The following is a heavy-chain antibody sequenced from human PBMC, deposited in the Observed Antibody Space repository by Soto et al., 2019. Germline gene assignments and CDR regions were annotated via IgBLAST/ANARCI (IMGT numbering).Heavy chain of an antibody. V-gene: IGHV1-18*01. CDR3: ARYTYLGADQY. CDR2: ISAYSGKT. CDR1: GYTFTTYG. Sequence: QVQLVQSGGEVKKPGASVKVSCKTSGYTFTTYGIIWVRQAPGQGLEWVGWISAYSGKTHYARKFQGKGTLTTDTSTNTAYLELRSLRSDDTAVYYCARYTYLGADQYWGQGSLVTVSS. D-gene: IGHD3-16*01. J-gene: IGHJ4*02.